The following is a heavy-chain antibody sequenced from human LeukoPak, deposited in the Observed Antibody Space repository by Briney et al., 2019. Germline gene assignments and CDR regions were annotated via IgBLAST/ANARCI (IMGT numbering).Heavy chain of an antibody. CDR2: ISYDGSNK. CDR3: AKDPQWLGPYYFDY. J-gene: IGHJ4*02. V-gene: IGHV3-30*18. Sequence: GSLRLSCAASGFTFSSYGMHWVRQAPGKGLEWVAVISYDGSNKYYADSVKGRFTISRDNSKNTLYLQMNSLRAEDTAVYYCAKDPQWLGPYYFDYWGQGTLVTVSS. CDR1: GFTFSSYG. D-gene: IGHD6-19*01.